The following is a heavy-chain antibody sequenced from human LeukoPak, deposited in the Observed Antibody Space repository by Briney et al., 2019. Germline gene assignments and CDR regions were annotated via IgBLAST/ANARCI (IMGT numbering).Heavy chain of an antibody. D-gene: IGHD3-10*01. V-gene: IGHV5-51*01. CDR3: ARQSRDGSETRGYYFDY. CDR1: GYIFPNYW. J-gene: IGHJ4*02. CDR2: IYPADSDT. Sequence: GESLKLPCQCSGYIFPNYWLGWVRQMPGKGVESMGHIYPADSDTTYSPSFQGQVTISADKSISTVYLQWSSLKASDTAMYYCARQSRDGSETRGYYFDYWGPGTQVTVSS.